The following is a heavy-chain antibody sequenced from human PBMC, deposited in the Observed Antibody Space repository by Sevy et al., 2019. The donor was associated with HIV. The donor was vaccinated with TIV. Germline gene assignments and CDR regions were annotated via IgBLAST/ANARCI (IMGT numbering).Heavy chain of an antibody. CDR3: ARDGGAFDI. Sequence: GGSLRLSCAASGFTFSGYAMNWVRQAPGKGLEWVAVISYDGSNKYYADSVKGRSTISRDNSKNTLYLQMNSLRAEDTAVYYCARDGGAFDIWGQGTMVTVSS. J-gene: IGHJ3*02. CDR1: GFTFSGYA. D-gene: IGHD3-3*01. CDR2: ISYDGSNK. V-gene: IGHV3-30*04.